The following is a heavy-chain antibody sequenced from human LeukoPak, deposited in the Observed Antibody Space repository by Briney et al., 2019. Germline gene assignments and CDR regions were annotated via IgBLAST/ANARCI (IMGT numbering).Heavy chain of an antibody. CDR2: ISYDGSNK. D-gene: IGHD3-22*01. J-gene: IGHJ4*02. Sequence: GGSLRLSCAASGFIFSNYAMQWVRQAPGKGLEWVAVISYDGSNKYYADSVKGRFTISRDNSKNTLYLQMNSLRAEDTAVYYCAKDRAYYYDSSGYYELDYWGQGTLVTVSS. CDR3: AKDRAYYYDSSGYYELDY. CDR1: GFIFSNYA. V-gene: IGHV3-33*05.